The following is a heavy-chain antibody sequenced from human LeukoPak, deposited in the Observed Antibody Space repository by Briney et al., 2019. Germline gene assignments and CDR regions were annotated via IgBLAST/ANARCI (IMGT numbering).Heavy chain of an antibody. CDR1: GYTLTELS. V-gene: IGHV1-24*01. D-gene: IGHD6-13*01. Sequence: APVKVSCKVSGYTLTELSMHWVRQAPGKGLEWMGGFDPEDGETIYAQKFQGRVTMTEDTSTDTAYMELSSLRSEDTAVYYRATSIAAAWGFDYWGQGTLVTVSS. J-gene: IGHJ4*02. CDR3: ATSIAAAWGFDY. CDR2: FDPEDGET.